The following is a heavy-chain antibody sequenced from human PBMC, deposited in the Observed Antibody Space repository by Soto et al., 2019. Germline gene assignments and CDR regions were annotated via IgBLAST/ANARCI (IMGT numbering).Heavy chain of an antibody. J-gene: IGHJ4*02. D-gene: IGHD3-22*01. Sequence: SETLSLTCAFYVGSFSVYYWSWIRQPPGKGLELIGEINHSGSTNYNPSLKSRVSISVDTSKNQFSLKLSSVAAADTAAYYCARGIAMKIVVHRDASDKYYFDSWRQGTMVTVSS. V-gene: IGHV4-34*01. CDR1: VGSFSVYY. CDR3: ARGIAMKIVVHRDASDKYYFDS. CDR2: INHSGST.